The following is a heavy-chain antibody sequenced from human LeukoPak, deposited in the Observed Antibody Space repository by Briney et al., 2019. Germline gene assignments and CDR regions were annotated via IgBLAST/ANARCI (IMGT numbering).Heavy chain of an antibody. Sequence: GGSLRLSCAASGFTFSSYWMSWVRQAPGKGLEWVASIKKDGSGEYYADSVKGRFTISRDKAQNTLFLQMNSLRAEDTAVYYCAREWSAFDFWGQGTMVTVSS. CDR1: GFTFSSYW. CDR2: IKKDGSGE. CDR3: AREWSAFDF. V-gene: IGHV3-7*01. J-gene: IGHJ3*01. D-gene: IGHD2-8*01.